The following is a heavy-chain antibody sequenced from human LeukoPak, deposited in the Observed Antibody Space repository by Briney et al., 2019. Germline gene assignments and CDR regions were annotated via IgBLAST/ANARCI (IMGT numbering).Heavy chain of an antibody. D-gene: IGHD2-15*01. CDR1: GYTFTSYG. CDR2: ISAYNGNT. Sequence: ASVKVSCKASGYTFTSYGISWVRQAPGQGLEWMGWISAYNGNTNYAQKLQGRVTMITDTSTSTAYMELRSLRSDDTAVYYCARDYRADIVVVVAAIPPDYWGQGTLVTVSS. CDR3: ARDYRADIVVVVAAIPPDY. V-gene: IGHV1-18*01. J-gene: IGHJ4*02.